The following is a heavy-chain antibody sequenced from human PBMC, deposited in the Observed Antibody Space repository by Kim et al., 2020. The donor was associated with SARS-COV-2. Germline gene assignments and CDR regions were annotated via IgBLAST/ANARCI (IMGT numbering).Heavy chain of an antibody. Sequence: SETLSLTCTISGDSSSSSYWNWFRQPPGKGLEWIGYISYSGNTNYRPSLKSRVAISVDSSKSQFSLKVRSVTAADTAVYYCARRRGQYLAPLDYWGQGILVTVSS. J-gene: IGHJ4*01. CDR3: ARRRGQYLAPLDY. CDR1: GDSSSSSY. V-gene: IGHV4-59*08. D-gene: IGHD3-10*01. CDR2: ISYSGNT.